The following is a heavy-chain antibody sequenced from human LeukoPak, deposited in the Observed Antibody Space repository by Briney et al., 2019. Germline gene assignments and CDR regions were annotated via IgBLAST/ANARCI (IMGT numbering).Heavy chain of an antibody. J-gene: IGHJ6*04. CDR1: GFIFSSYE. Sequence: GGSLRLSCAASGFIFSSYEMNWVRQAPGKGLEFISYISSSGSTIYYADSVKGRFTISRDNAKNSLYLQMNSLRAEDTAVYYCAELGITMIGGVWGKGTTVTISS. V-gene: IGHV3-48*03. CDR2: ISSSGSTI. D-gene: IGHD3-10*02. CDR3: AELGITMIGGV.